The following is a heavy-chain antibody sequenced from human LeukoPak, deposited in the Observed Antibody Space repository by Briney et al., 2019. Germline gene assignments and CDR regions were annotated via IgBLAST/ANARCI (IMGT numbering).Heavy chain of an antibody. J-gene: IGHJ4*02. V-gene: IGHV3-23*01. CDR2: ISGSGGST. Sequence: RLXXXXSGFTFSSYAXSWVRQAPGKXLEWVSAISGSGGSTYYADSVKGRFTISRDNSKNTLYLQMNSLRAEDTAVYYCAKDVTIFGVVTAFDYWGQGTLVTVSS. CDR3: AKDVTIFGVVTAFDY. CDR1: GFTFSSYA. D-gene: IGHD3-3*01.